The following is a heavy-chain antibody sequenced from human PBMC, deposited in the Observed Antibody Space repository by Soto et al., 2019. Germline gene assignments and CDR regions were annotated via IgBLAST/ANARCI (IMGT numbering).Heavy chain of an antibody. CDR2: ISGSGGST. J-gene: IGHJ4*02. CDR1: GFTFSSYA. CDR3: AKDQHSGSYLPFDY. D-gene: IGHD1-26*01. V-gene: IGHV3-23*01. Sequence: GGSLRLSCAASGFTFSSYAMSWVRQAPGKGLEWVSAISGSGGSTYYADSVKGRFTISRDNSKNKLYLQMNSLRAEDTAVYYCAKDQHSGSYLPFDYWGQGTLVTVSS.